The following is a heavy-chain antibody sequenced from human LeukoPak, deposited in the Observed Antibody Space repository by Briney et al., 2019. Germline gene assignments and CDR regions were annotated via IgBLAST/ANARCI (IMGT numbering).Heavy chain of an antibody. V-gene: IGHV3-74*01. J-gene: IGHJ4*02. CDR1: GFTFSSYW. CDR2: INGDGSIT. Sequence: GGSLRLSCAASGFTFSSYWMHWVRQAPGKGLVWVSRINGDGSITYYADSVKGRFTISRDHAKNTLYLQMNSLSAEDTAVYYCAPDPILDYWGQGTLVTVSS. CDR3: APDPILDY.